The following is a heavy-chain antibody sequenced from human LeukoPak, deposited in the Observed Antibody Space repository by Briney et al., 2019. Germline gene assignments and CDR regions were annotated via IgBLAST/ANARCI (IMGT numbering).Heavy chain of an antibody. J-gene: IGHJ4*02. CDR2: IYYSGST. V-gene: IGHV4-39*01. Sequence: SETLSLTCTVSGGSISSSSYYWGWIRQPPGKGLEWIGSIYYSGSTYYNPSLKSRVTISVDTSKNQFSLKLTSVTAADTAVYYCARQTGSGLFILPGGQGTLVTVSS. CDR1: GGSISSSSYY. D-gene: IGHD3/OR15-3a*01. CDR3: ARQTGSGLFILP.